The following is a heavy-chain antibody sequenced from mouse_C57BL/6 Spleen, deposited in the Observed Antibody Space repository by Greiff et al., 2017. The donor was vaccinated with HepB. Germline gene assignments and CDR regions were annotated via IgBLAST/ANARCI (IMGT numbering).Heavy chain of an antibody. CDR2: INPNNGGT. CDR1: GYTFTDYY. V-gene: IGHV1-26*01. J-gene: IGHJ1*03. Sequence: EVQLQQSGPELVKPGASVKISCKASGYTFTDYYMNWVKQSHGKSLEWIGDINPNNGGTSYNQKFKGKATLTVDKSSSTAYMELRSLTSEDSAVYYCARPDYYGSRNWYFDVWGTGTTVTVSS. CDR3: ARPDYYGSRNWYFDV. D-gene: IGHD1-1*01.